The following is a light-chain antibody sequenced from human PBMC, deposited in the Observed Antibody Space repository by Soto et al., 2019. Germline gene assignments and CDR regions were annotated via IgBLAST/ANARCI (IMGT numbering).Light chain of an antibody. CDR1: SSNIGAGYD. CDR3: HSFDRSLSVWV. Sequence: QSVLTQPPSVSGAPGQRVTISCAGSSSNIGAGYDVHWYQQLPGTAPKLLIYGNSNRPSGVPDRFSASKSGTSASLAITGLQTEDEADYYCHSFDRSLSVWVFGGGTKLTVL. J-gene: IGLJ2*01. V-gene: IGLV1-40*01. CDR2: GNS.